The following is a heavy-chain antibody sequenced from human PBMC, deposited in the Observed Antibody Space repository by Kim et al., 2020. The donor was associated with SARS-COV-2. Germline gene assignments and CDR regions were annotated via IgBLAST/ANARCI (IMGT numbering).Heavy chain of an antibody. J-gene: IGHJ4*02. Sequence: NPSLKSRVTISVDTSKNQFSLKRSSVTAADTAVYYCARHGRATDPRVFDYWGQGTLVTVSS. CDR3: ARHGRATDPRVFDY. V-gene: IGHV4-39*01. D-gene: IGHD1-26*01.